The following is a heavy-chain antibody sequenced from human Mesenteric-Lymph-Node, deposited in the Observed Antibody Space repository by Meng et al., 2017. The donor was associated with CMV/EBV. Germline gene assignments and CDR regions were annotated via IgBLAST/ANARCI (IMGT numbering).Heavy chain of an antibody. CDR1: GFTFSSYA. V-gene: IGHV3-23*03. D-gene: IGHD2-2*01. CDR3: AKDRDHQLMSYLDH. Sequence: GESLKISCAASGFTFSSYAMSWVRQAPGKGLEWVSVIYSGGSSTYYADSVKGRFTISRDNAKNTLFLEMNSLRGEDTAVYYCAKDRDHQLMSYLDHWGQGTLVTVSS. J-gene: IGHJ4*02. CDR2: IYSGGSST.